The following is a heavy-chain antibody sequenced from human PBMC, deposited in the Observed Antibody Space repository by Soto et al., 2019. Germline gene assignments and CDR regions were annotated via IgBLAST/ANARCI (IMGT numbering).Heavy chain of an antibody. CDR3: ARRMVRGPYYGQYYYYGMDV. J-gene: IGHJ6*02. Sequence: SETLSLTCSVYGGSFSGYYWSWIRQPPGKGLEWIGEINHSGSTNYNPSLKSRVTISVDTSKNQFSLKLSSVTAADTAVYYCARRMVRGPYYGQYYYYGMDVWGQGTTVTVSS. CDR1: GGSFSGYY. D-gene: IGHD3-10*01. CDR2: INHSGST. V-gene: IGHV4-34*01.